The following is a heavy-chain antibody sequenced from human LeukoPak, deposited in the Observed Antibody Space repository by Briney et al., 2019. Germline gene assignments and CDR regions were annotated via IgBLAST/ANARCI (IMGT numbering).Heavy chain of an antibody. Sequence: PGGSLRLSCAASGFTVSSNYMSWVRQAPGKGLEWVSVIYSGGSTYYADSVKGRFTISRDNSKNTLYLQMNSLRAEDTAVYYCAKVGGSSWPDFDYWGQGTLVTVSS. V-gene: IGHV3-53*01. D-gene: IGHD6-13*01. CDR3: AKVGGSSWPDFDY. CDR2: IYSGGST. J-gene: IGHJ4*02. CDR1: GFTVSSNY.